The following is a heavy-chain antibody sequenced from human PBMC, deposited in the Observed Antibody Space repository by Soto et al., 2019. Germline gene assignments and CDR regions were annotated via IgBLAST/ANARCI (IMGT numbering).Heavy chain of an antibody. V-gene: IGHV3-73*02. J-gene: IGHJ4*02. D-gene: IGHD3-22*01. CDR2: IRTNANNYAT. Sequence: EVQLVESGGGLVQPGGSLKLSCAASGFTFSGSALGWVRQASGKGLEWVGRIRTNANNYATAYAASVQGRFTISRDDSMNTAYLQMNCLRTEDTAVYYCTRHQEAFSAYNDYWGQGTLVTVSS. CDR3: TRHQEAFSAYNDY. CDR1: GFTFSGSA.